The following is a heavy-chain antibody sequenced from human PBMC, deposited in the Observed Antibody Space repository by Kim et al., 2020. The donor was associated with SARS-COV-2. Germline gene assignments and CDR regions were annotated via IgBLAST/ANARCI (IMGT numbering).Heavy chain of an antibody. Sequence: SETLSLTCTVSGGSISSGDYYWSWIRQPPGKGLEWIGYIYYSGSTYYNPSLKSRVTISVDTSKNQFSLKLSSVTAADTAVYYCARVQAMEGFCSDYWGQGTLVTVSS. J-gene: IGHJ4*02. D-gene: IGHD5-18*01. CDR1: GGSISSGDYY. CDR2: IYYSGST. CDR3: ARVQAMEGFCSDY. V-gene: IGHV4-30-4*01.